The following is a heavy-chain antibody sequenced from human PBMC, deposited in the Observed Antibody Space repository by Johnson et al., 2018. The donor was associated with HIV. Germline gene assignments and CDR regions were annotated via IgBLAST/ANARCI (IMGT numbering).Heavy chain of an antibody. J-gene: IGHJ3*02. CDR2: IGTAGDT. CDR3: ARGGYGGNENAFDI. D-gene: IGHD4-23*01. V-gene: IGHV3-13*01. Sequence: VQLVESGGGLVQPGGSLRLSCAASGVTVSSNYMSWVRQAPGKGLEWVSVIGTAGDTYYPGSVKGRFTISRENAKNSLYLQMNSLRAGDTAVYYCARGGYGGNENAFDIWGQGTMVTVSS. CDR1: GVTVSSNY.